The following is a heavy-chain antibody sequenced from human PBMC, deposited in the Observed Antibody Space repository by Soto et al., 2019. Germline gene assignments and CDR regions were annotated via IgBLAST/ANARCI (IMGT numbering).Heavy chain of an antibody. V-gene: IGHV3-66*01. Sequence: EVQLVESGGGLVQPGGSLRLSCAASGFTVSSNYMSWVRQAPGKGLEWVSVIYSGGSTYYADSVKGRFTISRDNSKNTLYLQMNSLRAEDTAVYYCARDLPSRRHKQTGYFDYWGQGTLVTVSS. CDR3: ARDLPSRRHKQTGYFDY. D-gene: IGHD2-2*01. J-gene: IGHJ4*02. CDR2: IYSGGST. CDR1: GFTVSSNY.